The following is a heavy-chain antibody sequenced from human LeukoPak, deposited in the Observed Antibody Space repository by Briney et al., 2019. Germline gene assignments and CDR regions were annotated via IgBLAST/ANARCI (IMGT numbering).Heavy chain of an antibody. CDR1: GGSFSGYY. D-gene: IGHD2-2*01. V-gene: IGHV4-34*01. Sequence: SETLSLTCAVYGGSFSGYYWSWIRQPPGKGLEWIGGINHSGSTNYNPSLKSRVTISVDTSKNQFSLKLSSVTAADTAVYYCARDKVDCSSTSCYRRFDPWGQGTLVTVSS. J-gene: IGHJ5*02. CDR3: ARDKVDCSSTSCYRRFDP. CDR2: INHSGST.